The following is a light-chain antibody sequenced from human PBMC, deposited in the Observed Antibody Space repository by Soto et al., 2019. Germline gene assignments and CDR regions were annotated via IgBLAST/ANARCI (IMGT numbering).Light chain of an antibody. Sequence: QSALTQPASVSGSPGQSITISCTGTSSDVGRYNLVSWYQQHPGRAPQLMIYDVSNRPSGVPDRFSGSKSGNTASLTISGLQPEDEGVYFCSSYATSSTPYVLFGGGTKVTVL. CDR2: DVS. V-gene: IGLV2-14*02. CDR1: SSDVGRYNL. CDR3: SSYATSSTPYVL. J-gene: IGLJ2*01.